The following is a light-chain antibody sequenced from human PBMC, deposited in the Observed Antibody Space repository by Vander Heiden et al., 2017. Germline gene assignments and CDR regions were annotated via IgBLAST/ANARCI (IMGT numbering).Light chain of an antibody. J-gene: IGKJ1*01. CDR2: QIS. Sequence: DIGVTQSPSTLSASGGDRVTITCRASQTISRWLAWYQQKPGKAPKLLIYQISTLKSGVPSRFSGSGSGTEFTLTISSLQPDDFATYFCQQYSSYWTFGQGTKVDIK. V-gene: IGKV1-5*03. CDR1: QTISRW. CDR3: QQYSSYWT.